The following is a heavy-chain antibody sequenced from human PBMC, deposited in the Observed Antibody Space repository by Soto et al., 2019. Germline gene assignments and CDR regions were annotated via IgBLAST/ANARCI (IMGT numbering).Heavy chain of an antibody. CDR1: GFTFSDYA. J-gene: IGHJ5*02. CDR3: ARAAYNSGPDH. V-gene: IGHV3-48*01. Sequence: GGSLRLSCAASGFTFSDYAMNWVRQAPGKGLEWISYIVPSSSTIFYADSVKGRFTISRDNAMNSLYLQMNSLRAEDTAVYYCARAAYNSGPDHWGQGTLVTVSS. CDR2: IVPSSSTI. D-gene: IGHD6-25*01.